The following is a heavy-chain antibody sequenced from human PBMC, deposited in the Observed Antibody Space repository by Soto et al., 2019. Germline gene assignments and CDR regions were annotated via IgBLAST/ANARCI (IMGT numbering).Heavy chain of an antibody. CDR2: ISSSSSTI. CDR1: GVTFSSYS. CDR3: ARVGNYYYYYMDV. D-gene: IGHD6-13*01. J-gene: IGHJ6*03. Sequence: EVQLVESGGGLVQPGGSLRLSCAASGVTFSSYSMNWVRQAPGKGLEWVSYISSSSSTIYYADSVKGRFTISRDNAKNSLYLQMNSLRAEDTAVYYCARVGNYYYYYMDVWGKGTTVTVSS. V-gene: IGHV3-48*01.